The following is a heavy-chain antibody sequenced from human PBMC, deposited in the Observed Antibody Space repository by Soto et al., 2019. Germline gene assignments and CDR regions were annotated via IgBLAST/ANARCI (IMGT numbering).Heavy chain of an antibody. CDR2: ISSSISYI. V-gene: IGHV3-21*01. Sequence: GCSLRLSCASSWFTFISYSMNWVRQAPWKGLEWVSSISSSISYIYYADSVKGRFTISRDNAKNSLYLQMNSLRAEDTAVYYCARASVHYYDSSGYYHDIDYWGQGTLVTVS. CDR3: ARASVHYYDSSGYYHDIDY. D-gene: IGHD3-22*01. J-gene: IGHJ4*02. CDR1: WFTFISYS.